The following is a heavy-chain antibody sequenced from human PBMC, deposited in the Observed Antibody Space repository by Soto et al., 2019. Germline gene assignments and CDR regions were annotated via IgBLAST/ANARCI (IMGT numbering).Heavy chain of an antibody. CDR2: IKQDGTEK. D-gene: IGHD6-19*01. J-gene: IGHJ5*02. V-gene: IGHV3-7*03. CDR3: ASDYSSGWYGAFDP. CDR1: GFNFRNYR. Sequence: PGGSLRLSCAASGFNFRNYRMNWVRQAPGKGLEWVASIKQDGTEKYYVDSVEGRFTIFRDNAKNSLSLHMNNLRADDTAVYYCASDYSSGWYGAFDPWGQGTLVTVSS.